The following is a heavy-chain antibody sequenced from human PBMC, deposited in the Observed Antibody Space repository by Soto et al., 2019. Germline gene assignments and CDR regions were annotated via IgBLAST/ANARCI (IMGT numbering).Heavy chain of an antibody. CDR2: ITPSSGST. V-gene: IGHV1-46*02. D-gene: IGHD1-7*01. CDR3: ARDLVPIWNYVGLAPGAQHWFDP. J-gene: IGHJ5*02. CDR1: GYTFNNYF. Sequence: QVQLVQSGAEVRKPGASVKVSCKASGYTFNNYFMHWGRQAPAQGLDWKGVITPSSGSTTYAQRFQGRLTMTRDTSTSTVYMELRSLRSEDTAVYFCARDLVPIWNYVGLAPGAQHWFDPWGQGTLVTVSS.